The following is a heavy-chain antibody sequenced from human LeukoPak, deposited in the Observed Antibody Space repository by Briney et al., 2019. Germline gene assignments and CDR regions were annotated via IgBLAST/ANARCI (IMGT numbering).Heavy chain of an antibody. D-gene: IGHD2-15*01. V-gene: IGHV1-46*01. CDR1: GYTFTSYY. J-gene: IGHJ4*02. Sequence: GASVEVSCKASGYTFTSYYMHWVRQAPGQGLEWMGIINPSGGSTSYAQKFQGRVTKTRDTSTSTVYMELSSLRSEDTAVYSCARGTVVVVAATSLGYWGQGTLVTVSS. CDR2: INPSGGST. CDR3: ARGTVVVVAATSLGY.